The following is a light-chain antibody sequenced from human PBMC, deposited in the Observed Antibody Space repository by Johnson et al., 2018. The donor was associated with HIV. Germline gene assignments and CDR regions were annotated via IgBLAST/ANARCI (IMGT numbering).Light chain of an antibody. CDR1: SSNIGRNY. V-gene: IGLV1-51*01. CDR3: GTWDSSLSANV. J-gene: IGLJ1*01. CDR2: ANN. Sequence: QSVLTQPPSVSAAPGQKVTISCSGSSSNIGRNYVSWYQQLPGTAPKLLIFANNKRPSGIPDRFSGSKSGTSATLGITGLQTGDEADYYCGTWDSSLSANVFGTGTKVTVL.